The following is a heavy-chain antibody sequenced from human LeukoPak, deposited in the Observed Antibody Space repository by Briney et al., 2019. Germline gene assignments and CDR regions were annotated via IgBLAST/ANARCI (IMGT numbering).Heavy chain of an antibody. CDR2: MNPNSGNT. D-gene: IGHD3-22*01. CDR3: ARRDYYYDSSGYYVSGWFDP. J-gene: IGHJ5*02. Sequence: GASVKVSCKASGYTFTSYGISWVRQAPGQGLEWMGWMNPNSGNTGYAQKFQGRVTMTRNTSISTAYMELSSLRSEDTAVYYCARRDYYYDSSGYYVSGWFDPWGQGTLVTVSS. V-gene: IGHV1-8*02. CDR1: GYTFTSYG.